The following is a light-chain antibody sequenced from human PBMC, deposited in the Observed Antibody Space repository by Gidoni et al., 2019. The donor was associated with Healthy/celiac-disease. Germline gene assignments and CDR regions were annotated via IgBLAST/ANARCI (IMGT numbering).Light chain of an antibody. CDR3: QQRSNWPPLT. J-gene: IGKJ4*01. CDR2: VAS. V-gene: IGKV3-11*01. Sequence: EIVLTQSPATLSLSPGKRATLTCRASQSVSSYLAWYQQKPGQAPRLLIDVASNRATGIPARFSGSGSGTDLTLTISSLEPEDFAVYYCQQRSNWPPLTFGGGTKVEI. CDR1: QSVSSY.